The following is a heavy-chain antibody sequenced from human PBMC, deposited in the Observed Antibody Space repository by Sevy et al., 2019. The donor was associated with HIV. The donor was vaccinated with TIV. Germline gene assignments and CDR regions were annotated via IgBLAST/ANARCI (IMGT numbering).Heavy chain of an antibody. CDR1: GDSISSGIYS. J-gene: IGHJ4*02. V-gene: IGHV4-30-2*01. CDR2: IYHTGNT. D-gene: IGHD2-21*02. CDR3: ARDSGDYPYYFDH. Sequence: SETLSLTCAVSGDSISSGIYSWNWIWQPPGKGLEWIGYIYHTGNTYYNPSLRSRVTISVETSKNHFSLKLTSVTAADTAVYYCARDSGDYPYYFDHWGQGTLVTVSS.